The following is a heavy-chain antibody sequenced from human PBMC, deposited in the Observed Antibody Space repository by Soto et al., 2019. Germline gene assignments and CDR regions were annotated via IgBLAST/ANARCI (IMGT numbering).Heavy chain of an antibody. J-gene: IGHJ6*02. CDR1: GVNFGDFA. CDR2: INWDSSTI. Sequence: SGGSLRLSWAASGVNFGDFAMRWVRHAPGKGLECVASINWDSSTIGYVDSVKGRFAISRDNAKNSLYLEMNSLRAEDTALYYCAKGFGGYNYYEMDVWGQGTTVTVSS. D-gene: IGHD3-10*01. V-gene: IGHV3-9*01. CDR3: AKGFGGYNYYEMDV.